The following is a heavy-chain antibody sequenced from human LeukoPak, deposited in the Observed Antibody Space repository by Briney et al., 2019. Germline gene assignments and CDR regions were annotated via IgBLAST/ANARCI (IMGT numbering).Heavy chain of an antibody. CDR2: ISSSSSSI. CDR1: GFTFSSYE. Sequence: QPGGSLRLSCAASGFTFSSYEMNWVRQAPGKGLEWVSYISSSSSSIYYADSVKGRFTISRDNAKNSLYLQMNSLRAEDTAVYYCARNGDGDFDYWGQGTLVTVSS. D-gene: IGHD4-17*01. CDR3: ARNGDGDFDY. J-gene: IGHJ4*02. V-gene: IGHV3-48*03.